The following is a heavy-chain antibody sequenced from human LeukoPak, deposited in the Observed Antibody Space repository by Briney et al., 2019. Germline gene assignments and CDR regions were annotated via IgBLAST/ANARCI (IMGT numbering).Heavy chain of an antibody. CDR1: GASITAVGDF. CDR3: ARERSMVRGVSWFDP. Sequence: SETLSLTCSVSGASITAVGDFWTWIRQPPGQGLEWIGNIYHSGSTRYNPSLKSRVTISVDTSKNQFSLKLNSVTAADTAVYYCARERSMVRGVSWFDPWGQGTLVTVSS. J-gene: IGHJ5*02. D-gene: IGHD3-10*01. V-gene: IGHV4-30-2*01. CDR2: IYHSGST.